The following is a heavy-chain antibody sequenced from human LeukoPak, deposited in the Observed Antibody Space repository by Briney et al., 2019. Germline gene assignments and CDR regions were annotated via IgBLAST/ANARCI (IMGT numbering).Heavy chain of an antibody. Sequence: SQTLSLTCAISGDSVSSNSAAWNWIRQSPSRGLEWLGRTYYRSKWYNDYAVSVKSRITINPDTSKNQFSLQLNSVTPEDTAVYYCARDQGVGDEQLVGWLDPWGQGTLVTVSS. CDR2: TYYRSKWYN. CDR3: ARDQGVGDEQLVGWLDP. CDR1: GDSVSSNSAA. J-gene: IGHJ5*02. V-gene: IGHV6-1*01. D-gene: IGHD6-13*01.